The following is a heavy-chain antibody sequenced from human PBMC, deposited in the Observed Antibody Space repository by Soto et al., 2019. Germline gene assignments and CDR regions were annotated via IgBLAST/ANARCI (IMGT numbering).Heavy chain of an antibody. CDR2: INPNSGGT. Sequence: GASVKVSCKASGYTFTGYYMHWVRQAPGQGLEWMGWINPNSGGTNYAQKFQGWVTMTRDTSISTAYMELSRLRSDDTAVYYCAREGYDILTGRNYYMEVWGKGTTVTVSS. J-gene: IGHJ6*03. CDR3: AREGYDILTGRNYYMEV. D-gene: IGHD3-9*01. V-gene: IGHV1-2*04. CDR1: GYTFTGYY.